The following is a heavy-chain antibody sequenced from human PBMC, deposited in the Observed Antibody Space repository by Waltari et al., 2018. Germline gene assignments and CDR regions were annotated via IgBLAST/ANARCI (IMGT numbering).Heavy chain of an antibody. CDR3: ARDRRNYMDV. CDR1: GYSISSGYY. CDR2: IYHSGST. Sequence: QVQLQESGPGLVKPSETLSLTCTVSGYSISSGYYWGWIRQPPGKGLEWIGSIYHSGSTYSNPSLKSRVTISVDTSKNQFSLKLSAVTAADTAVYYCARDRRNYMDVWGKGTTVTVSS. V-gene: IGHV4-38-2*02. J-gene: IGHJ6*03.